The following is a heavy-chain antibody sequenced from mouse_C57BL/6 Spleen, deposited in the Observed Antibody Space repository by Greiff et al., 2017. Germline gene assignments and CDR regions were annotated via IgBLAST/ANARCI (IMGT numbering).Heavy chain of an antibody. V-gene: IGHV5-6*01. D-gene: IGHD4-1*02. Sequence: EVQGVESGGDLVKPGGSLKLSCAASGFTFSSYGMSWVSQTPDKRLEWVATISSGGSYTNYTDSVKGRCTIYRDNAKNTLYLQMSSLKSEDTAMYYCARHSQLFDYWGQGTTLTVSS. CDR2: ISSGGSYT. J-gene: IGHJ2*01. CDR1: GFTFSSYG. CDR3: ARHSQLFDY.